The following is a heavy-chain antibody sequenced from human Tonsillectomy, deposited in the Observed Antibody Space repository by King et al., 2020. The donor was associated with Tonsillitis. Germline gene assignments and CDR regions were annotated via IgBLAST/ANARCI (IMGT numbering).Heavy chain of an antibody. V-gene: IGHV3-33*01. CDR3: ARPYYDFWSGYYFDY. CDR1: GFTFSSYG. CDR2: ILYDGSNK. D-gene: IGHD3-3*01. Sequence: VQLVESGGGVVQPGRSLRLSCAASGFTFSSYGMHWVRQAPGKGLEWVAVILYDGSNKYYADSVKGRFTISRDNSKNTLYLQMNSLRAEDTAVYYCARPYYDFWSGYYFDYWGQGTLVTVSS. J-gene: IGHJ4*02.